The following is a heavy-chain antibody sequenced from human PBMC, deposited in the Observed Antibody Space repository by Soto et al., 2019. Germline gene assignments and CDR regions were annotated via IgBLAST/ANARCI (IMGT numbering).Heavy chain of an antibody. CDR3: ARDQTKWLMDAYDL. D-gene: IGHD3-16*01. V-gene: IGHV1-18*01. CDR1: GYTFMHYD. Sequence: QVQLVQSGADVKKPGASVKLSCKASGYTFMHYDIGWVRQAPGQGPEWLGRISPSTGKADYPQKFQGRVTMTTDTSTTTAYMEMRSLRPDVTAGYYCARDQTKWLMDAYDLWGQGTMVTVSS. CDR2: ISPSTGKA. J-gene: IGHJ3*01.